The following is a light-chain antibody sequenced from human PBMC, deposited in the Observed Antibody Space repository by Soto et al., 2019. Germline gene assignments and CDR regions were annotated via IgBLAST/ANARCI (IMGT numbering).Light chain of an antibody. CDR2: AAS. Sequence: AIQMTQSPSSLSASVGDRVTNTCRASQAIRNDVSWYQQKPGKAPKLLIYAASILHSGVPGRFSGSGSGTDFTLTISSLQPEDFATYYCLQGYDLWTFGQGTKVDIK. CDR1: QAIRND. V-gene: IGKV1-6*01. J-gene: IGKJ1*01. CDR3: LQGYDLWT.